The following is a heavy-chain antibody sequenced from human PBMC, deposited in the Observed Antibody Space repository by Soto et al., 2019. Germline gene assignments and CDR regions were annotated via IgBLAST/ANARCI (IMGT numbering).Heavy chain of an antibody. CDR3: ARHVPAAGYYYGMDV. D-gene: IGHD2-2*01. V-gene: IGHV1-69*12. CDR1: GGTFSSYA. J-gene: IGHJ6*02. CDR2: IIPIFGTA. Sequence: QVQLVQSGAEVKKPGSSVKVSCKASGGTFSSYAISWVRQAPGQGLEWMGGIIPIFGTANYAQKFQGRVTSPADESTSTAYMERSSLRSEDTAVYYCARHVPAAGYYYGMDVWGQGTTVTVSS.